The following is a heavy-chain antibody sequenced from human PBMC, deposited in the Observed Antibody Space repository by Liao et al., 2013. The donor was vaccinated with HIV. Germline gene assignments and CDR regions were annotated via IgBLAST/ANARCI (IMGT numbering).Heavy chain of an antibody. CDR2: IYYSGTT. D-gene: IGHD2-15*01. V-gene: IGHV4-30-4*08. J-gene: IGHJ4*02. CDR3: ARGGRIVPATVTQ. Sequence: QVQLQESGPGLVKPSQTLSLTCTVSGDSITSDDYYWTWIRQPPGKGLEWIGYIYYSGTTYYNPSLRSRVSISIDTSKNQFSLKLTSVTAADTAVYYCARGGRIVPATVTQWGQGILVTVSS. CDR1: GDSITSDDYY.